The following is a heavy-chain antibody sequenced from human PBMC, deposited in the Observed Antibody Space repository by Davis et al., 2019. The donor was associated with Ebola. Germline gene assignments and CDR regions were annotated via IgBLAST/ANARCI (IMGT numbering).Heavy chain of an antibody. CDR1: GDGVSVSSGG. J-gene: IGHJ6*04. CDR3: ARGWLRTGMDV. CDR2: TYYKSKWYN. D-gene: IGHD5-12*01. Sequence: PSETLSLTCAISGDGVSVSSGGWNWIRQSPSRGLEWLGRTYYKSKWYNDYAVSVKSRITINLDTSKNQFSLQLNSVTPEDTAVYYCARGWLRTGMDVWGKGTTVTVSS. V-gene: IGHV6-1*01.